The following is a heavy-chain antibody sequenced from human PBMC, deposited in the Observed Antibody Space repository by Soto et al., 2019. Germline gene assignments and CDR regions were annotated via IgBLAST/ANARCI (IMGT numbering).Heavy chain of an antibody. CDR2: IYYSGST. Sequence: QVQLQESGPGLVKPSQTLSLTCTVSGGSISSGGYYWSWIRQHPGKGLEWIGYIYYSGSTYYNPSLKSRVTMSVDTSKNQFSLKLSSVTAADTAVYYCARTIHLGYCSGGSCTGFDYWGQGTLVTVSS. V-gene: IGHV4-31*03. CDR1: GGSISSGGYY. J-gene: IGHJ4*02. D-gene: IGHD2-15*01. CDR3: ARTIHLGYCSGGSCTGFDY.